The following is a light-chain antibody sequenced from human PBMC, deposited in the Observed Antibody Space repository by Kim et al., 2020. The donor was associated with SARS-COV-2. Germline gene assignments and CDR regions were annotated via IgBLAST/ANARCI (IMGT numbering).Light chain of an antibody. CDR3: QAWDSGIVV. V-gene: IGLV3-1*01. CDR1: KLKDKY. CDR2: QER. J-gene: IGLJ2*01. Sequence: VSPGQTASITCSGHKLKDKYAFWKPQMPGMSPVLVIYQERKRPSGSSARFSGSKTGNTATLTISGTDAADESDHSCQAWDSGIVVFGGGTQLTVL.